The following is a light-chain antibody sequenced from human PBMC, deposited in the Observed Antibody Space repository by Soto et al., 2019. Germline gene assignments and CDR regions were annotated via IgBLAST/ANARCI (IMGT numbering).Light chain of an antibody. Sequence: EIVMTQSPATLSGSPGERATLSCRASQGVTTNLAWYQQKPGQAPRLLIYGASTRATGIPARFSGSGSGTEFTLTISSLQSEDFAVYYCQQYNTWPLTFGGGTKVEIK. CDR1: QGVTTN. J-gene: IGKJ4*01. CDR2: GAS. CDR3: QQYNTWPLT. V-gene: IGKV3-15*01.